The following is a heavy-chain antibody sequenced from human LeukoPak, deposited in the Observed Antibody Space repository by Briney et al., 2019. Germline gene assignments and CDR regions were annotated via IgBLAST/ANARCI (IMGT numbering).Heavy chain of an antibody. CDR2: INHSGSP. V-gene: IGHV4-34*01. Sequence: PSETLSLTCAVYGGSFSVYYWSGIRQPPGKGLEWIGEINHSGSPNYTPSLKSRATISVDTSKNQFSLKLSSVTATDTAVPYCARVLPYLYYFDYWGQGTLVSVSS. D-gene: IGHD2-15*01. CDR1: GGSFSVYY. J-gene: IGHJ4*02. CDR3: ARVLPYLYYFDY.